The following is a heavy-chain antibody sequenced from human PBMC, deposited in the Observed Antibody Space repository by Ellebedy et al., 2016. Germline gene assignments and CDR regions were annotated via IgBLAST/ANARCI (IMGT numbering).Heavy chain of an antibody. V-gene: IGHV3-23*01. CDR2: ISGGGSST. D-gene: IGHD3-9*01. CDR1: GSSFINYA. Sequence: GGSLRLXXAASGSSFINYAMTWVRQPPGKGLEWVSGISGGGSSTSYADSVKGRFTTSRDNSKNTLYLQMNSLRAEDTALYYCAKPPAGILTGFYPEAAFDIWGQGTMVTVSP. CDR3: AKPPAGILTGFYPEAAFDI. J-gene: IGHJ3*02.